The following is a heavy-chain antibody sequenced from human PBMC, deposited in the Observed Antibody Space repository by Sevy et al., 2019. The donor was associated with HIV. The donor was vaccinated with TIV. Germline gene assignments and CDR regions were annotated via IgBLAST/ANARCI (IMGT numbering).Heavy chain of an antibody. CDR2: ISGSGHTI. D-gene: IGHD6-13*01. CDR1: GFTLSDFH. V-gene: IGHV3-11*01. J-gene: IGHJ4*02. CDR3: AGATAATDKENYFDY. Sequence: GGSLRLSCAASGFTLSDFHMSWIRQAPGRGLEWVSYISGSGHTIYYTDSVKGRFTISRDNAKNSLYLQTNSLRAEDTAVYYCAGATAATDKENYFDYWGQGALVTVSS.